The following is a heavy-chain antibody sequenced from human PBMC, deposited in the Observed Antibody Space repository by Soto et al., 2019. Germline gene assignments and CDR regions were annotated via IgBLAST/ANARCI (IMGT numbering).Heavy chain of an antibody. CDR2: VYHTGST. D-gene: IGHD3-22*01. V-gene: IGHV4-30-4*01. CDR1: GGSISGDYY. J-gene: IGHJ5*01. CDR3: AREPYDITGNRIDS. Sequence: PSETLSLTSTVSGGSISGDYYCNWIRQAPGKGLEWIGYVYHTGSTYHNPSLKSRGSISVDTSNNQFSLKLSSVTAADTAVYFCAREPYDITGNRIDSWGQGIPVTVSS.